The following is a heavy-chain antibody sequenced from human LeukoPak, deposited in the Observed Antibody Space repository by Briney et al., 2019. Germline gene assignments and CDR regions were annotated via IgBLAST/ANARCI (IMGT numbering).Heavy chain of an antibody. CDR3: ARITADAFDI. J-gene: IGHJ3*02. Sequence: SETLPLTCTVSDGSISSSSYYWGWIRQPPGKGLEWIGSIYYSGSTYYNPSLKSRVTISVDTSKNQFSLKLSSVTAADTAVYYCARITADAFDIWGQGTMVTVSS. CDR2: IYYSGST. V-gene: IGHV4-39*01. CDR1: DGSISSSSYY. D-gene: IGHD2-21*02.